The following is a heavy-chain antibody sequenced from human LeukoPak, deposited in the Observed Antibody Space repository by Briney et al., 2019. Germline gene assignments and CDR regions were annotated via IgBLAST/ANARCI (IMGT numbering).Heavy chain of an antibody. CDR3: ARAETLAAIYFDF. D-gene: IGHD6-25*01. CDR2: IFYSGVT. Sequence: SETLSLTCSVSGGSISPYYWSGIRQPPGKGLGWIGYIFYSGVTTYNPSLTSRVSISLDSPKNQFFLRLTSVTAADTAMYYCARAETLAAIYFDFWGQGRLVTVSS. J-gene: IGHJ4*02. V-gene: IGHV4-59*01. CDR1: GGSISPYY.